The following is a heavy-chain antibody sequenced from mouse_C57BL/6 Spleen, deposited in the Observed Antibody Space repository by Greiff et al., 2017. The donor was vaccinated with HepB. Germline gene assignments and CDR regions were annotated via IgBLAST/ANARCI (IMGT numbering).Heavy chain of an antibody. Sequence: QVQLQQSGPELVKPGASVKISCKASGYAFSSSWMNWVKQRPGKGLEWIGRIYPGDGDTNYNGKFKGKATLTADKSSSTAYMQLSSLTSADSVVYLCAREREGYAMDYWGQGTSVTVSS. V-gene: IGHV1-82*01. CDR3: AREREGYAMDY. J-gene: IGHJ4*01. CDR2: IYPGDGDT. CDR1: GYAFSSSW.